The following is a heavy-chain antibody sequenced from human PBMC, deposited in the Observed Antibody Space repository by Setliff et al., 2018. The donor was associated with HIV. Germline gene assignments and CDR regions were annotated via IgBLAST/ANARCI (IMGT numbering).Heavy chain of an antibody. Sequence: ASVKVSCKASGYKFTGHHIQWMRQAPGQGLEWMGRINPNMGDTQYAQKFQGRIIMTRDTSINTVYMELSSLTSDDTALYFCARDAPGYSHVLDFWGQGTLVTVSS. CDR2: INPNMGDT. V-gene: IGHV1-2*06. CDR3: ARDAPGYSHVLDF. D-gene: IGHD5-18*01. J-gene: IGHJ4*02. CDR1: GYKFTGHH.